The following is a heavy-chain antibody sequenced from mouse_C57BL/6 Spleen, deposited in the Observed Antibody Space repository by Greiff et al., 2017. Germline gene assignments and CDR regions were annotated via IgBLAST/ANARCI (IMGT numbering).Heavy chain of an antibody. CDR2: IWTGGGT. J-gene: IGHJ1*03. D-gene: IGHD1-1*01. Sequence: QVQLKESGPGLVAPSQSLSITCTVSGFSLTSYAISWVRQPPGKGLEWLGVIWTGGGTNYNAAHISRLSIRKDNSQSKVFFNMNSLQTYDTARYYCAINGYYCSSYWYFDVWGTGTTVTVSS. CDR1: GFSLTSYA. CDR3: AINGYYCSSYWYFDV. V-gene: IGHV2-9-1*01.